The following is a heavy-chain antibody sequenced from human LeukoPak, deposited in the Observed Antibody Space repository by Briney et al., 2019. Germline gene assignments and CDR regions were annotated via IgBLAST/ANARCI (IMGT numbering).Heavy chain of an antibody. Sequence: SETLSLTCTVSGGSISSYYWSWIRQPAGKGLEWIGRIYTSGSTNYNPSLKSRVTISVDTSKNQFSLKLSSVTAADTAVYYCARGVRRGRYSSGWYPHYFDYWGQGTLVTVSS. CDR2: IYTSGST. CDR1: GGSISSYY. J-gene: IGHJ4*02. D-gene: IGHD6-19*01. CDR3: ARGVRRGRYSSGWYPHYFDY. V-gene: IGHV4-4*07.